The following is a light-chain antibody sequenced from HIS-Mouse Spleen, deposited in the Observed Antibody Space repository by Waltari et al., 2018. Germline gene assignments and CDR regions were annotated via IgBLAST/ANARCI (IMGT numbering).Light chain of an antibody. CDR3: YSTDSSGNHRV. V-gene: IGLV3-10*01. J-gene: IGLJ2*01. Sequence: SYELTQPPSVSVSPGQTARITCSGHALPTTYPYLYQQKSGQAPVLVIYEDSKRPSGIPERFSGSSSGTMATLTISGAQVEDEADYYCYSTDSSGNHRVFGGGTKLTVL. CDR2: EDS. CDR1: ALPTTY.